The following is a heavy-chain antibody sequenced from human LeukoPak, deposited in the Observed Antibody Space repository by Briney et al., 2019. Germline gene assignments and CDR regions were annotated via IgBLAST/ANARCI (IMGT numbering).Heavy chain of an antibody. J-gene: IGHJ4*02. V-gene: IGHV4-34*01. Sequence: PSETLSLTCAVYGGSFSGDYCSWIRQPPAKGLEWIGEINHSGSTNYNPSLNSRVTISVDTSKNQFSLKLSSVTAADTAVYYCARGTSGTTDGYFDYWGQGNLVTVSS. CDR2: INHSGST. D-gene: IGHD1-1*01. CDR3: ARGTSGTTDGYFDY. CDR1: GGSFSGDY.